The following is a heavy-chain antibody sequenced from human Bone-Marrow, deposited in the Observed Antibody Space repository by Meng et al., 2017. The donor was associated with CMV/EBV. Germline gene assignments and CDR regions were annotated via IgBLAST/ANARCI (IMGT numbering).Heavy chain of an antibody. D-gene: IGHD7-27*01. CDR3: ARIPLGWVMDV. J-gene: IGHJ6*02. V-gene: IGHV1-2*02. Sequence: ASVKVSCKASGYTFTAHYFHWVRQAPGQGLEWMGWIHPHRGDTNYAQQFQGRVILTRDTSINPGYMELSRLRSDDTAVYYCARIPLGWVMDVWGQGTTVTVSS. CDR1: GYTFTAHY. CDR2: IHPHRGDT.